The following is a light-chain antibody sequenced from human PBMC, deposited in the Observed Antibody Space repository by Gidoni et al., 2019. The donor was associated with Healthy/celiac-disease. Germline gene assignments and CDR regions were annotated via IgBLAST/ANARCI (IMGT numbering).Light chain of an antibody. J-gene: IGLJ2*01. CDR1: RSDVGSYNL. Sequence: QSALTQPASVSGSPGQSITISCTGTRSDVGSYNLVSWYQQPPGNAPKLMIYEVSKRPSGVSNRFSGSKSGNTASLTISGLQAEDEADYYCCSYAGSSTLFGGGTKLTVL. CDR3: CSYAGSSTL. V-gene: IGLV2-23*02. CDR2: EVS.